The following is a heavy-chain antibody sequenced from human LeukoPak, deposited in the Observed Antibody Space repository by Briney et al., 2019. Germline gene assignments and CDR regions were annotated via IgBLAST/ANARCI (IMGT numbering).Heavy chain of an antibody. CDR2: INHSGST. D-gene: IGHD2-15*01. CDR3: ARIERRYCSGGSCKRGSFDY. J-gene: IGHJ4*02. V-gene: IGHV4-34*01. Sequence: SETLSLTCAVYGGSFSGYYWSWIRQPPGKGLGWIGEINHSGSTNYNPSLKSRVTISVDTSKNQFSLKLSSVTAADTAVYYCARIERRYCSGGSCKRGSFDYWGQGTLVTVSS. CDR1: GGSFSGYY.